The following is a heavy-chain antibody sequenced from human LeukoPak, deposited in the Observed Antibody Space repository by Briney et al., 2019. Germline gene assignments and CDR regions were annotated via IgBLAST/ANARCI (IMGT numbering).Heavy chain of an antibody. Sequence: PSETLSLTCTVSGGSISSSSYYWGWIRQPPGKGLEWIGSIYYSGSTYYKPSLKSRVTISVDTSKNQFSFKLSSVTAADRAVYYCAREGKWRRYCDHWGQRTLVTVSS. CDR2: IYYSGST. J-gene: IGHJ4*02. V-gene: IGHV4-39*02. D-gene: IGHD5-12*01. CDR1: GGSISSSSYY. CDR3: AREGKWRRYCDH.